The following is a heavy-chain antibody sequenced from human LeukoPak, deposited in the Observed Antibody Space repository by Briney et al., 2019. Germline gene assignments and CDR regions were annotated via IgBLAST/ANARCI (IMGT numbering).Heavy chain of an antibody. Sequence: PSETLSLTCTVSGGSISSSSYYWGWIRQPPGKGLEWIGSIYYSGSTYYNPSLKSRVTISVDTSKNQFSLKLSSVTAADTAVYYCARGRYYYDSSGYYLNYFDYWGQGTLVTVSS. J-gene: IGHJ4*02. D-gene: IGHD3-22*01. CDR2: IYYSGST. CDR3: ARGRYYYDSSGYYLNYFDY. CDR1: GGSISSSSYY. V-gene: IGHV4-39*07.